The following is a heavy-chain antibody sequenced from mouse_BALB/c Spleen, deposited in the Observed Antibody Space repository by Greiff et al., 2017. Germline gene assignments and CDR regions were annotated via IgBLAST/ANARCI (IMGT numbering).Heavy chain of an antibody. D-gene: IGHD2-4*01. CDR1: GYTFTSYR. Sequence: VQLQQPGAELVRPGASVKLSCKASGYTFTSYRMNWVKQRPGQGLEWIGMVEPSDSETQYNQMFKDKATLTVDNSSSTSYMQLSSLTSEDSAVYYCARVLLRLWDAMDYWGQGTSVTVSS. CDR3: ARVLLRLWDAMDY. J-gene: IGHJ4*01. CDR2: VEPSDSET. V-gene: IGHV1-61*01.